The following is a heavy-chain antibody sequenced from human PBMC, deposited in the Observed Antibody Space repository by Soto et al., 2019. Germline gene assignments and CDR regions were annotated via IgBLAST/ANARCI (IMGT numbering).Heavy chain of an antibody. CDR3: ARARVYATGPLDF. J-gene: IGHJ4*02. CDR1: GFTLTSYT. CDR2: ISSSSDYI. V-gene: IGHV3-21*06. D-gene: IGHD6-13*01. Sequence: GVSLRLSCAASGFTLTSYTMNWVRQAPGKGLEWVSSISSSSDYIYYADSMKGRVTISRDNAKNSLFLDMNSLTGEDTAVYYCARARVYATGPLDFWGQGTLVTVSS.